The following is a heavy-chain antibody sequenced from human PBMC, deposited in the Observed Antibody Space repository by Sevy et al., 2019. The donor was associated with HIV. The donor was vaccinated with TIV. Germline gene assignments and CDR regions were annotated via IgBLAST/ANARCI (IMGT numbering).Heavy chain of an antibody. CDR1: GFNFRNYW. CDR2: IKHDGSEQ. CDR3: AREREEGDKSGDKFDY. Sequence: GGSLRLSCEVFGFNFRNYWMSWVRQAPGKGLEWVANIKHDGSEQYYLDSVKGRFTVSRDNGKKSRYLQMTGLRVDDAALYYCAREREEGDKSGDKFDYWGQGTLVTVSS. J-gene: IGHJ4*02. D-gene: IGHD3-10*01. V-gene: IGHV3-7*01.